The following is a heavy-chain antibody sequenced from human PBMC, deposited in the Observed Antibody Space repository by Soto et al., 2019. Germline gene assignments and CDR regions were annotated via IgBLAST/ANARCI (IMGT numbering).Heavy chain of an antibody. D-gene: IGHD6-13*01. Sequence: GASVEVSREAYGYTFTHYYMHCVRQAPGQGLEWMGIINPSGGSTSYAQKFQGRVAMTRDTSTSTVYMELSSLRSEDTAVYYCARDLLAAAVDYWGQGNLVTCSS. V-gene: IGHV1-46*01. J-gene: IGHJ4*02. CDR2: INPSGGST. CDR1: GYTFTHYY. CDR3: ARDLLAAAVDY.